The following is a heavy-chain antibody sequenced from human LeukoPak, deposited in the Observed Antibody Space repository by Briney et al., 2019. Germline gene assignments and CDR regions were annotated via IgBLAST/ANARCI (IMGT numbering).Heavy chain of an antibody. J-gene: IGHJ1*01. Sequence: GGSLRLSCAASGFTFRSYAMNWVRQAPGQGLEWVAVISFDGSNQYYADSVKGRFTIYRDNFKNTVYLQMNSLRAEETAVYYCAKSHPPTVTTEEGEYLQHWGQGTLVTVSS. CDR3: AKSHPPTVTTEEGEYLQH. CDR1: GFTFRSYA. V-gene: IGHV3-30*18. CDR2: ISFDGSNQ. D-gene: IGHD4-17*01.